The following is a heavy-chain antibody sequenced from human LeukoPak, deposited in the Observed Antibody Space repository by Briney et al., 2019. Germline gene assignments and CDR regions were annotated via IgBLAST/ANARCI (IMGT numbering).Heavy chain of an antibody. CDR3: ARPLVFYDFWSGYSPDYFDY. J-gene: IGHJ4*02. V-gene: IGHV4-59*08. CDR2: IYHSGST. CDR1: GGSISSYY. D-gene: IGHD3-3*01. Sequence: SETLSLTCTVSGGSISSYYWSWIRQPPGKGLEWIGSIYHSGSTYYNPSLKSRVTISVDTSKNQFSLKLSSVTAADMAVYYCARPLVFYDFWSGYSPDYFDYWGQGTLVTVSS.